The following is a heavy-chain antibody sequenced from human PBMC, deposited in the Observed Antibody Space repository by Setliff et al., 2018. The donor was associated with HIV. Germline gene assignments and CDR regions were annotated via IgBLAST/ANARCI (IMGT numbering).Heavy chain of an antibody. V-gene: IGHV4-39*01. CDR1: GGSISSSVYY. J-gene: IGHJ5*02. CDR3: AKRTFGSGRLDP. CDR2: IYYSGST. Sequence: SETLSLTCTVSGGSISSSVYYWGWIRQPPGKGLEWIGNIYYSGSTYYNPSLKSRITISVDTSKNQFSLNLNSVTATDTAVYYCAKRTFGSGRLDPWGQGTLVTVSS. D-gene: IGHD3-16*01.